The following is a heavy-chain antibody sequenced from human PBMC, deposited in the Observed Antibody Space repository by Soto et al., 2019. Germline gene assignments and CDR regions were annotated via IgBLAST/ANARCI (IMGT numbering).Heavy chain of an antibody. V-gene: IGHV1-46*01. CDR2: INPSGGGT. CDR1: GYSFTRYY. CDR3: AREDFYDSRPPDY. D-gene: IGHD3-22*01. Sequence: QVQLVQSGAEVQKPGASVKLSCKTSGYSFTRYYIYWVRQAPGQGLEWMGTINPSGGGTNYAQKFQGRVTVTRDTSTSTVYMEVSSLRIEDTAVYYCAREDFYDSRPPDYWGQGTLVTVSS. J-gene: IGHJ4*02.